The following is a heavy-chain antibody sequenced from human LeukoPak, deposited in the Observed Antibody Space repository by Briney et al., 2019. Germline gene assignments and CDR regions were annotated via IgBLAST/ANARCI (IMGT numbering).Heavy chain of an antibody. CDR3: ARGPNSNWSGLDF. D-gene: IGHD6-6*01. CDR2: ISPTGSTT. V-gene: IGHV3-74*01. J-gene: IGHJ4*02. Sequence: PGGSLRLSCVVSGFTFNRCWMHWARQLPGKGLVWVSRISPTGSTTSYADSVKGRFTVSRDNAKNTLYLQVNNLRAEDTAVYYCARGPNSNWSGLDFWGQGTLLTVSS. CDR1: GFTFNRCW.